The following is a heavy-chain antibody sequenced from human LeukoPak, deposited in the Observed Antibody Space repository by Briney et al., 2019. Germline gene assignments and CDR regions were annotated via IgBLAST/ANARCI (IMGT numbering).Heavy chain of an antibody. Sequence: PSETLSLTCTVSGDSMSSTGYYWGWIRQPPGKGLEWIESIYYSGSTQYNPSLKSRVTISVDTSKNQFSLKLSSVTAADTAVYHCANYVRGTMRDYWGQGTLVTVSS. CDR1: GDSMSSTGYY. CDR2: IYYSGST. CDR3: ANYVRGTMRDY. D-gene: IGHD3-10*02. V-gene: IGHV4-39*01. J-gene: IGHJ4*02.